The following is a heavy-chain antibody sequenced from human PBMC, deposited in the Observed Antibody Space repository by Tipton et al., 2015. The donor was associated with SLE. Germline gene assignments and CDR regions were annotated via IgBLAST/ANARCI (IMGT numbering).Heavy chain of an antibody. CDR3: ASQGYCSSTSCPIGYFQH. V-gene: IGHV1-18*01. CDR1: GYTFTSYG. D-gene: IGHD2-2*01. J-gene: IGHJ1*01. Sequence: QLVQSGAEVKKPGASVKVSCKASGYTFTSYGIGWVRQAPGQGLEWMGWISAYNGNTNYAQKLQGRVTMTTDTSTSTAYMELRSLRSDDTAVYYCASQGYCSSTSCPIGYFQHWGQGALVTVSS. CDR2: ISAYNGNT.